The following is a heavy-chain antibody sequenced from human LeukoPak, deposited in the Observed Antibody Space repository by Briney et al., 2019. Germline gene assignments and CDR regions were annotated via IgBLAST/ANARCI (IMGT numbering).Heavy chain of an antibody. CDR2: ISGSGGYT. V-gene: IGHV3-23*01. CDR1: GFTFSSYA. J-gene: IGHJ4*02. D-gene: IGHD2-15*01. CDR3: ARDSPSRVVVVAAPDY. Sequence: GGSLRLSCAASGFTFSSYAMGWVRQAPGKGLEWVSGISGSGGYTYYADSVKGRFTISRDNSKNTLYLQMNSLRAEDTAVYYCARDSPSRVVVVAAPDYWGQGTLVTVSS.